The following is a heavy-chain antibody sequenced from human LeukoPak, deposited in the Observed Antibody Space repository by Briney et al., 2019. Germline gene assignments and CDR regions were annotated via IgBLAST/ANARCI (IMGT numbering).Heavy chain of an antibody. CDR1: GYTFTSYG. D-gene: IGHD6-6*01. J-gene: IGHJ5*02. CDR2: ISAYNGNT. CDR3: AREAIAARPSWFDP. Sequence: ASVKVSCKASGYTFTSYGISWVRQAPGQGLEWMGWISAYNGNTNYAQKFQGRVTITADKSTSTAYMELSSLRSEDTAVYYCAREAIAARPSWFDPWGQGTLVTVSS. V-gene: IGHV1-18*01.